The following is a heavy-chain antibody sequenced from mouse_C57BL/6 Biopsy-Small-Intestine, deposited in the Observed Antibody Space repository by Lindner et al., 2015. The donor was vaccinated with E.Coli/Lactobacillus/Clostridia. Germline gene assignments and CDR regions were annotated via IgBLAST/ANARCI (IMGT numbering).Heavy chain of an antibody. J-gene: IGHJ1*03. D-gene: IGHD2-3*01. CDR1: GFNIKDYY. V-gene: IGHV14-1*01. CDR2: IDPADGDA. Sequence: VQLQESGARACEARGPQSSLSCTASGFNIKDYYMHWVKQRPEQGLEWIGKIDPADGDAEYDPKFQGKATMTADTSNTAYLHLSSLTSEDTAVYYCTTGRWDWYLDIWGTGTTVTVSS. CDR3: TTGRWDWYLDI.